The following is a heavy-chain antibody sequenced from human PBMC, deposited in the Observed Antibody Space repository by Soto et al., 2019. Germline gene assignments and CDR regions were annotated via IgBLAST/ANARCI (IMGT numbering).Heavy chain of an antibody. CDR1: GGSFSGYY. J-gene: IGHJ6*02. CDR2: LNHSGIT. D-gene: IGHD7-27*01. Sequence: PSETLSLTCAVYGGSFSGYYWTRLRQPPGKGLEWIGDLNHSGITNYNSSLKSRVTIAVDTSKNQLSLSLKSVTAADTAVYYCAREEVPQWFNRGYYGVDVWGQGTTVT. CDR3: AREEVPQWFNRGYYGVDV. V-gene: IGHV4-34*01.